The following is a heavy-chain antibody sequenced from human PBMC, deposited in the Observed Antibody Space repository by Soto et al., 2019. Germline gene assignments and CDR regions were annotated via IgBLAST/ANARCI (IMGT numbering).Heavy chain of an antibody. CDR1: GFIFSNYG. V-gene: IGHV3-33*01. CDR3: ARGLHSLFDY. Sequence: GGSLRLSCAASGFIFSNYGMHWVRQAPGKGLEWLAVIWYDGNNKYYADSVKGRFTISRDNSNNTLYMQMTSLRADDTAVYYCARGLHSLFDYWGQGTLVAVSS. J-gene: IGHJ4*02. CDR2: IWYDGNNK. D-gene: IGHD2-21*01.